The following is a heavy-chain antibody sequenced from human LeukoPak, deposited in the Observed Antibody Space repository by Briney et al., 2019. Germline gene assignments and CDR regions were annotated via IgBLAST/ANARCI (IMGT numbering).Heavy chain of an antibody. J-gene: IGHJ4*02. V-gene: IGHV3-23*01. D-gene: IGHD1-26*01. CDR1: GFTFSSYA. CDR2: ISGSSDNT. CDR3: AKGRSGSYSPTWDY. Sequence: GGSLRLSCAGSGFTFSSYAMSWVRQAPGKGLEWVSVISGSSDNTYYADSVKGRFTISRDNSKNTLYLQMNSLRAEDTAIYYCAKGRSGSYSPTWDYWGQGTLVTVSS.